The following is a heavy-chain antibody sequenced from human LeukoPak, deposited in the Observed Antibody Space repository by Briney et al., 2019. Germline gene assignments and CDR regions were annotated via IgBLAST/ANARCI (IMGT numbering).Heavy chain of an antibody. D-gene: IGHD6-19*01. CDR1: GFTFSSYA. J-gene: IGHJ4*02. V-gene: IGHV3-23*01. Sequence: GGSLRLSCAASGFTFSSYAMSWVRQAPGKGLEWVSAISGSGGSTYYADSVKGRFTISRDNFKTTLYLQMNSLRAEATAVYYCAKGRTWLAFRLWGQGTLVTVSS. CDR2: ISGSGGST. CDR3: AKGRTWLAFRL.